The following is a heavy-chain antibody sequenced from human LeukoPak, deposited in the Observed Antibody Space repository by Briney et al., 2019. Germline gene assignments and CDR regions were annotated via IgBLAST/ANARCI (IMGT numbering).Heavy chain of an antibody. J-gene: IGHJ6*03. CDR1: GGTFSSYA. Sequence: SVKVSRKASGGTFSSYAISWVRQAPGQGLEWMGGIIPIFGTANYAQKFQGRVTITTDESTSTAYMELSSLRSEDTAVYYCARWVAAAHYGPYYYMDVWGKGTTVTVSS. D-gene: IGHD6-13*01. V-gene: IGHV1-69*05. CDR2: IIPIFGTA. CDR3: ARWVAAAHYGPYYYMDV.